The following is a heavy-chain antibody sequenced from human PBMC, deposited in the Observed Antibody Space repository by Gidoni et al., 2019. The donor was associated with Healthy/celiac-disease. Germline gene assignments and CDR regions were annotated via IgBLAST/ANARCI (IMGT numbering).Heavy chain of an antibody. CDR3: ARDGIAVAGPHAFDI. CDR1: GGSISRGDYY. Sequence: QVQLQESGPGLVKPSQTLSLTCTVSGGSISRGDYYWSWIRQPPGKGLEWIGYIYYSGSTYYNPSLKSRVTISVDTSKNQFSLKLSSVTAADTAVYYCARDGIAVAGPHAFDIWGQGTMVTVSS. J-gene: IGHJ3*02. V-gene: IGHV4-30-4*01. D-gene: IGHD6-19*01. CDR2: IYYSGST.